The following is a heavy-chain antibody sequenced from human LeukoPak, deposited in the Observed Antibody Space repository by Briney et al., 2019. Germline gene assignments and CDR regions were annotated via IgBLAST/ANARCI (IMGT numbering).Heavy chain of an antibody. CDR1: GASIFNYY. D-gene: IGHD4/OR15-4a*01. CDR2: VHHSGRT. V-gene: IGHV4-59*01. CDR3: ARDLRAKY. J-gene: IGHJ1*01. Sequence: SETLSLTCNVSGASIFNYYWSWIRQAPGKGLEWIGYVHHSGRTNSNPSLGSRVTMSVDTSTSQLSLNLTSVTTADTAVYFCARDLRAKYWGQGTLVCVSS.